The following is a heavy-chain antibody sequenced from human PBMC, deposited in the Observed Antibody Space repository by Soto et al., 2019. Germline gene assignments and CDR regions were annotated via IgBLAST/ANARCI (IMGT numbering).Heavy chain of an antibody. Sequence: EVQLLESGGGLVQPGGSLRLSCAASGFTFSSYAMSWVRQAPGKGLEWVSAISGSGGSTYYADSVKGRFTISRDNSKNTLYRQMNSLRAEDTAVYDCAKVTFLGYCSGGSCYGGVDYWGQGTLVTVSS. CDR1: GFTFSSYA. CDR3: AKVTFLGYCSGGSCYGGVDY. V-gene: IGHV3-23*01. D-gene: IGHD2-15*01. CDR2: ISGSGGST. J-gene: IGHJ4*02.